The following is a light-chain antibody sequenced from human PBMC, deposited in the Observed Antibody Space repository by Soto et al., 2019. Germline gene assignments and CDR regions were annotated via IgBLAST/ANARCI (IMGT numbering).Light chain of an antibody. CDR1: NIGSKS. J-gene: IGLJ3*02. Sequence: SYELTQPPSVSVAPGKTASVACGGSNIGSKSVHWYQKKSGQAPALVMDYDSDRPSGIPERFSGSNSGNTATLTISRVEAGDEADYYCQVWDISSGHVVFGGGTKLTVL. CDR3: QVWDISSGHVV. CDR2: YDS. V-gene: IGLV3-21*01.